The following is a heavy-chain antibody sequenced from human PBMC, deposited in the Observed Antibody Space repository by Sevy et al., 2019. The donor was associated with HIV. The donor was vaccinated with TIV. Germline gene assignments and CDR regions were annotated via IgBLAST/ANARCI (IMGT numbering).Heavy chain of an antibody. Sequence: PETLSLTCTVSGGSISSHYWSWIRQPPGKGLEWVGHIYYSGTTNYNPSLKSRVTISVDTSKTHFSLTLRSVTPADTALYYCASDQGAAAGSWFDPWGQGTLVTVSS. D-gene: IGHD6-13*01. CDR2: IYYSGTT. CDR1: GGSISSHY. CDR3: ASDQGAAAGSWFDP. V-gene: IGHV4-59*11. J-gene: IGHJ5*02.